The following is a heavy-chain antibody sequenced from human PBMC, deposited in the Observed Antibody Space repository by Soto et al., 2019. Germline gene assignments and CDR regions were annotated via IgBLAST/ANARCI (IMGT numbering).Heavy chain of an antibody. V-gene: IGHV2-5*01. CDR2: IYWNDDK. CDR1: GFSLSTSGVG. Sequence: ASGPTLVNPTQTLTLTCTFSGFSLSTSGVGVGWIRQPPGTALEWLALIYWNDDKRYSPSLKSRLTITKDTSKNQVVLTMTNMDAVDTATYYCARFYYDILTGYSLFDYWGQGTLVTVSS. D-gene: IGHD3-9*01. J-gene: IGHJ4*02. CDR3: ARFYYDILTGYSLFDY.